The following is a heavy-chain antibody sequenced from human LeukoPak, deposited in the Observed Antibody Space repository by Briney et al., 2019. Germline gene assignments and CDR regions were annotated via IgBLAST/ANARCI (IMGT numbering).Heavy chain of an antibody. CDR1: GYTFTGYY. V-gene: IGHV1-2*02. D-gene: IGHD6-19*01. CDR3: ARTGLAGSGWYGGRY. J-gene: IGHJ4*02. Sequence: RASLKVSCKASGYTFTGYYMHWVRQAPGQGLEWMGWISPNSGGTNYAQKFQGRVTMTRDTSISTAYMELSRLRSDDTAVYYCARTGLAGSGWYGGRYWGQGTLVTVSS. CDR2: ISPNSGGT.